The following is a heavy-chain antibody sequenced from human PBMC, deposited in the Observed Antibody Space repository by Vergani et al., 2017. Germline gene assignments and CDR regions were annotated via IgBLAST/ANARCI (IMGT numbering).Heavy chain of an antibody. Sequence: EVQLVESGGGLVQPGGSLRLSCAASGFTFSSYSMNWVRQAPGKGLEWVSYISSSSSTIYYADSVKGRFTISRDNAKNSLYLQMNSLRAEDTAVYYCARDREKWERNDVFDIWGQGTMVTVSS. J-gene: IGHJ3*02. CDR1: GFTFSSYS. V-gene: IGHV3-48*04. D-gene: IGHD1-26*01. CDR2: ISSSSSTI. CDR3: ARDREKWERNDVFDI.